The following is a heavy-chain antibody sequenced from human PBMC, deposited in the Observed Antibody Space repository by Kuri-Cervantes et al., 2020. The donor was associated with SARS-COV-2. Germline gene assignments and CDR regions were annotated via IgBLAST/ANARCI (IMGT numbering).Heavy chain of an antibody. CDR3: ARRLAVAGLTWFDP. J-gene: IGHJ5*02. CDR1: GYRFTSYW. D-gene: IGHD6-19*01. V-gene: IGHV5-10-1*01. CDR2: IDPSDSYT. Sequence: GGSLRLSCKGCGYRFTSYWISWVRQMPGKGLEWMGRIDPSDSYTNYSPSFQGHVTISADKSISTAYLQWSSLKASDTAMYYCARRLAVAGLTWFDPWGQGTLVTVSS.